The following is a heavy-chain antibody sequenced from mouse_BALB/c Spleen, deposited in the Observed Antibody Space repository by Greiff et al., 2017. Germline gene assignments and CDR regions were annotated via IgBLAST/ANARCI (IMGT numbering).Heavy chain of an antibody. Sequence: VQLQQSGAELAKPGASVKMSCKASGYTFTSYLMHWVKQRPGQGLEWIGYINPSTGYTEYNQKFKDKATLTADKSSSTAYMQLSSLTSEDSAVYFCARGPGFAYWGQGTLVTVSA. CDR3: ARGPGFAY. CDR1: GYTFTSYL. V-gene: IGHV1-4*01. J-gene: IGHJ3*01. CDR2: INPSTGYT.